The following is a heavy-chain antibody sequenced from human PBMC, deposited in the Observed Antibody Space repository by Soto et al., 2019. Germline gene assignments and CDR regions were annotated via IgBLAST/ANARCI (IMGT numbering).Heavy chain of an antibody. CDR1: GFTFSSYS. Sequence: GGSLRLSCAASGFTFSSYSMNWVRQAPGKGLEWVSTISSSSSYIYYADSVKGRFTISRDNAKNSLYLQMNSLRAEDTAVYYCASQAPIVVVPAAAGTHWFDPWGQGTLVTVSS. V-gene: IGHV3-21*01. J-gene: IGHJ5*02. CDR3: ASQAPIVVVPAAAGTHWFDP. D-gene: IGHD2-2*01. CDR2: ISSSSSYI.